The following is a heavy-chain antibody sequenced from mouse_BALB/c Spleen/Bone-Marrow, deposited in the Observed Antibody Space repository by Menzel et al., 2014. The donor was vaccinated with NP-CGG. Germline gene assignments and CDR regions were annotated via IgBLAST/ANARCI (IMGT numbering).Heavy chain of an antibody. CDR1: GYTFTNFW. J-gene: IGHJ3*01. CDR3: TRSLYYYPAY. V-gene: IGHV1S22*01. D-gene: IGHD1-1*01. CDR2: VYPGSDTA. Sequence: LQQPGSELVRPGASVKPSCKASGYTFTNFWMHWVRQRPGQGLEWIGNVYPGSDTANYDEKFKSKATLTVDTSSSTAYMQLSSLTSEDSAVYYCTRSLYYYPAYWGQGTLVTVST.